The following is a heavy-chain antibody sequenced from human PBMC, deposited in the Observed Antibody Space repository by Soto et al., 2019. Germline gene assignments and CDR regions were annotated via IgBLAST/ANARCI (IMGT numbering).Heavy chain of an antibody. CDR1: GYTFTGYY. D-gene: IGHD5-18*01. J-gene: IGHJ6*02. V-gene: IGHV1-2*04. CDR2: INPNSGGT. CDR3: ARDGGYSYDTGAPYYYYGMDV. Sequence: ASVKVSCKASGYTFTGYYMHWVRQAPGQGLEWMGWINPNSGGTNYAQKFQGWFTMTRDTSISTAYMELSRLRSDDTAVYYCARDGGYSYDTGAPYYYYGMDVWGQGTTVTVSS.